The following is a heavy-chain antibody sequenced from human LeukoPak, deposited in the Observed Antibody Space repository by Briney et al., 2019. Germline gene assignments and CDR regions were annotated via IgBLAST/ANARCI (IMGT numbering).Heavy chain of an antibody. D-gene: IGHD2-21*02. V-gene: IGHV3-48*03. J-gene: IGHJ4*02. CDR2: ISSSGSTI. CDR3: ARSGGDWDYYFDY. CDR1: GFTFSSYE. Sequence: PGGSLRLSCAASGFTFSSYEMNWVRQAPGKGLEWVSYISSSGSTIYYADSVKGRFTISRDNSKNTLYLQMNSLRAEDTAVYYCARSGGDWDYYFDYWGQGTLVTVSS.